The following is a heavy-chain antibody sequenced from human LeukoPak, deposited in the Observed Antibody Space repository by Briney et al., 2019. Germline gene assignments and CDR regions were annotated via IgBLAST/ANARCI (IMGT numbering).Heavy chain of an antibody. V-gene: IGHV3-20*04. Sequence: GGSLRLSCAASGFTFDDYGMSWVRQAPGKGLEWVSGINWNGGSTGYADSVKGRFTISRDNSKNTLYLLMNSLRAEDTAVYYCAFPSPGDFNRPLDYWGQGTLVTVSS. D-gene: IGHD3-16*01. J-gene: IGHJ4*02. CDR3: AFPSPGDFNRPLDY. CDR2: INWNGGST. CDR1: GFTFDDYG.